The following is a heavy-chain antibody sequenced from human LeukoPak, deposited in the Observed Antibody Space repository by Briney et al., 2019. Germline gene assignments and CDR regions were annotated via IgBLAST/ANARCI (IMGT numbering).Heavy chain of an antibody. CDR1: EFTFSSYS. CDR3: ARRKYYYDSSGYSYYFDY. D-gene: IGHD3-22*01. V-gene: IGHV3-48*01. J-gene: IGHJ4*01. CDR2: ISSSGNTI. Sequence: GGSLRLSCAASEFTFSSYSMNWVRQAPGKGLEWVSYISSSGNTIYYADSVMGRFTISRDNAKNSLYLQMNSLRAEDSAFYYCARRKYYYDSSGYSYYFDYWGQGTLVTVSP.